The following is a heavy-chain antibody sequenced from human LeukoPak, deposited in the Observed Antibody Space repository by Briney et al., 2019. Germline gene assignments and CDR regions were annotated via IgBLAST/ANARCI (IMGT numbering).Heavy chain of an antibody. V-gene: IGHV3-48*01. Sequence: GGSLRLSCAASEFTFSSYNMNWVRQAPGKGLELLSYISSTSNTIYYADSVKGRFTISRDNAKNSLYLQMNSLRAEDTAVYYCARGGLVRGDAFDIWGQGTMVTVSS. CDR3: ARGGLVRGDAFDI. D-gene: IGHD3/OR15-3a*01. CDR2: ISSTSNTI. CDR1: EFTFSSYN. J-gene: IGHJ3*02.